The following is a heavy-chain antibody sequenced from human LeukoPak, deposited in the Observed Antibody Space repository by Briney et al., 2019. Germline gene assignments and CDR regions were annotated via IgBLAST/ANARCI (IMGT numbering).Heavy chain of an antibody. J-gene: IGHJ4*02. CDR3: ARDVGYGDYHRGVLDY. D-gene: IGHD4-17*01. CDR1: GFTLSSYW. V-gene: IGHV3-74*01. CDR2: INSDGSST. Sequence: GRSLRLSCAASGFTLSSYWMHWVSQAPSPGLVWVSRINSDGSSTSYADSVKGRFTISRDNANHSLYLQMNSLRAEETAVYYCARDVGYGDYHRGVLDYWGQGNLVTVSS.